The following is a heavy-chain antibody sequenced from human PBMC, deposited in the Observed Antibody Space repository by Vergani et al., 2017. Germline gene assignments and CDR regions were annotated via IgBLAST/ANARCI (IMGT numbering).Heavy chain of an antibody. Sequence: QVQLVQSGAEVKKPGSSVKVSCKASGGTFSSYAISWVRQAPGQGLEWMGGIIPIFGTANYAQKFQGRVTITADESTSTAYMELSSLRSEDTAVYYCARDRETVTTPTQPYYYYYYMDVWGKGTTVTVSS. V-gene: IGHV1-69*01. CDR1: GGTFSSYA. D-gene: IGHD4-11*01. CDR2: IIPIFGTA. J-gene: IGHJ6*03. CDR3: ARDRETVTTPTQPYYYYYYMDV.